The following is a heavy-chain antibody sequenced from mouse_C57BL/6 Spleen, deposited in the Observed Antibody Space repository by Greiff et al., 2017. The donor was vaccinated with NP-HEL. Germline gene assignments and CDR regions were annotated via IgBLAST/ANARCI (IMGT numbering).Heavy chain of an antibody. V-gene: IGHV1-39*01. CDR1: GYSFTDYN. CDR2: INPNYGTT. D-gene: IGHD2-5*01. CDR3: ARSSYYSNSYAMDY. Sequence: EVQLQESGPELVKPGASVKISCKASGYSFTDYNMNWVKQSNGKSLEWIGVINPNYGTTSYNQKFKGKATLTVDQSSSTAYMQLNSLTSEDSAVYYCARSSYYSNSYAMDYWGQGTSVTVSS. J-gene: IGHJ4*01.